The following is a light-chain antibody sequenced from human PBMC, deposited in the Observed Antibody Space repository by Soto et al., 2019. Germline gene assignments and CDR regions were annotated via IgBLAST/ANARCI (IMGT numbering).Light chain of an antibody. V-gene: IGLV2-14*01. J-gene: IGLJ1*01. CDR2: DVA. CDR3: TSFTASLTYV. Sequence: QSALTQPASVSGSPGQSITISCTGTSSDVGGYNYVSWYQQHPGKAPKLRIYDVANRPAGVSNRFSGSKSGNTASLTISGFQAEDEADYYCTSFTASLTYVFGLGTKLTVL. CDR1: SSDVGGYNY.